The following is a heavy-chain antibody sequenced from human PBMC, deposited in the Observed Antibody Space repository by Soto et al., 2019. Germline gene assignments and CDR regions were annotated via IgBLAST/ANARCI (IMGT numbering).Heavy chain of an antibody. D-gene: IGHD3-10*01. CDR1: GGSFSGYY. CDR3: ARDYGSGSYIDFFDY. J-gene: IGHJ4*02. Sequence: PSETLSLTCAVYGGSFSGYYWGWIRQPPGKGLEWIGEINHSGSTNYNPSLKSRVTISVDTSKNQFSLKLSSVTAADTAVYYCARDYGSGSYIDFFDYWGQGTLVTVSS. V-gene: IGHV4-34*01. CDR2: INHSGST.